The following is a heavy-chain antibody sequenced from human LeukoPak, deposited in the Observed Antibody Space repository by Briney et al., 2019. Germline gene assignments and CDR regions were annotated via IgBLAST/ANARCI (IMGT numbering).Heavy chain of an antibody. Sequence: GGSLTLSCAASGFTFTSHWMSWVRQAPGKGLEWVANIRQDGGGKYYLNSVKGRFTISRDNAKDSLFLQLSSLKAEDTAVYYCARGGQRIFDYWGQGTLVTVSS. V-gene: IGHV3-7*01. CDR3: ARGGQRIFDY. CDR1: GFTFTSHW. J-gene: IGHJ4*02. CDR2: IRQDGGGK.